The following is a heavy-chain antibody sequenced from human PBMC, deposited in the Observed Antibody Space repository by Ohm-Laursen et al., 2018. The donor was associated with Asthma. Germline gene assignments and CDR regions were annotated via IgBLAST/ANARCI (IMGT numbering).Heavy chain of an antibody. CDR2: GGSYYDGGLK. V-gene: IGHV3-30-3*01. CDR3: ARDVMEWYLPAFDF. D-gene: IGHD3-3*01. Sequence: SLRLSCSASGFTFRSYAMHWVRQAPGKGLEWVAVGGSYYDGGLKYYADSVNGRFTVSRDDSKNTLYLQMNSLRPDDTAVYYCARDVMEWYLPAFDFWGQGTPVTVSS. CDR1: GFTFRSYA. J-gene: IGHJ4*02.